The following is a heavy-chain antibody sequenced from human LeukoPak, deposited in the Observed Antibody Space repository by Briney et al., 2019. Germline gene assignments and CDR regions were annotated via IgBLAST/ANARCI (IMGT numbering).Heavy chain of an antibody. D-gene: IGHD6-19*01. CDR3: ANGGTVAEGDY. V-gene: IGHV1-18*01. CDR2: ISGFNGNT. J-gene: IGHJ4*02. CDR1: GYTFTDYG. Sequence: GASVKVSCKASGYTFTDYGISWVRQAPGQGLEWMGRISGFNGNTDYAQNFQDRVTMTTDTSTSTAYMELRSLTFDDTAVYYCANGGTVAEGDYWGQGTLVTVSS.